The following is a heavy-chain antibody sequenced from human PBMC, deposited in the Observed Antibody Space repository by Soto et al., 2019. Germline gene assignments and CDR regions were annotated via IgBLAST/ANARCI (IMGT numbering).Heavy chain of an antibody. J-gene: IGHJ5*02. V-gene: IGHV3-30-3*01. CDR2: ISYDAGNK. CDR3: ARLDNVGPTGPRDP. Sequence: QVQLVESGGGVVQPGRSLRLSCAASGFIFSTYAMHWVRQAPGKGLEWMAFISYDAGNKNYADSVKGRFTISRDNSKNTLYLQMTSLRGEDTAVYYCARLDNVGPTGPRDPWGQGTLVTVSS. D-gene: IGHD1-26*01. CDR1: GFIFSTYA.